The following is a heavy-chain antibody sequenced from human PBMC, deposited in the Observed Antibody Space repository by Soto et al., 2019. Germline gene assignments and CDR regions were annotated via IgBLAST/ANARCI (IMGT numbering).Heavy chain of an antibody. CDR3: TKERSSSSWYQGRYYYGMDV. V-gene: IGHV3-30*18. Sequence: GGSLRLSCAASGFTFSSYGMHWVRQAPGKGLEWVAVISYDGSNKYYADSVKGRFTISRDNSKNTLYLQMNSRRAEDTAVYYCTKERSSSSWYQGRYYYGMDVWGQGTTVTVSS. J-gene: IGHJ6*02. CDR2: ISYDGSNK. D-gene: IGHD6-13*01. CDR1: GFTFSSYG.